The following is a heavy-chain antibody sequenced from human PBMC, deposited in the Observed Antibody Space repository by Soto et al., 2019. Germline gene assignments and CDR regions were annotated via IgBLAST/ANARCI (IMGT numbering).Heavy chain of an antibody. Sequence: SETLSLTCTFSGGSISSGGYYWSWIRQHPGKGLEWIGYIYYSGSTYYNPSLKSRVTISVDTSKNQFSLKLSSVTAADTAVYYCARVTIDSSGYGFDYWGQGTLVTVSS. CDR3: ARVTIDSSGYGFDY. D-gene: IGHD3-22*01. V-gene: IGHV4-31*03. CDR2: IYYSGST. J-gene: IGHJ4*02. CDR1: GGSISSGGYY.